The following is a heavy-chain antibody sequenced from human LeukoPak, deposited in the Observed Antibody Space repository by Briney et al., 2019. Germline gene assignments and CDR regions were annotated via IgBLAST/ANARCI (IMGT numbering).Heavy chain of an antibody. CDR1: GGSISSSSYY. V-gene: IGHV4-39*01. CDR2: IYYSGNT. CDR3: ARHRSKWLQSSFDY. Sequence: SETLSLTCIVSGGSISSSSYYWGWIRHPPGKGLEWIGNIYYSGNTYYNPSLKSRVTISVDTSKNQFSLKLNSVTAADTAVYYCARHRSKWLQSSFDYWGQGTLVTVSS. J-gene: IGHJ4*02. D-gene: IGHD5-24*01.